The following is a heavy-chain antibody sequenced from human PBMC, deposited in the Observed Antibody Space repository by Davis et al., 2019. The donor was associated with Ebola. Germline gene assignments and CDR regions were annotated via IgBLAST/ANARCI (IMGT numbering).Heavy chain of an antibody. CDR1: GFTFSSYA. CDR2: IYSGGST. Sequence: GGSLRLSCAASGFTFSSYAMSWVRQAPGKGLEWVSVIYSGGSTYYADSVKGRFTISRHSSENTVFLQMNSLRPDDTAVYYCAKQRGVGAIDYDYWGRGTVVTVSS. D-gene: IGHD1-26*01. CDR3: AKQRGVGAIDYDY. J-gene: IGHJ4*02. V-gene: IGHV3-23*03.